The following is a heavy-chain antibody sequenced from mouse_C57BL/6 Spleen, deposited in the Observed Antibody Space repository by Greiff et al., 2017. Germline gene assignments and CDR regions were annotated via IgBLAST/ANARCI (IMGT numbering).Heavy chain of an antibody. CDR2: INPGSGGT. CDR1: GYAFTDYL. J-gene: IGHJ3*01. Sequence: QVQLQQSGAELVRPGTSVKVSCKASGYAFTDYLIEWVKQRPGQGLEWIGVINPGSGGTNYNEKFKGQAILTADKSSSTAYMHLSSLTSEGLAVYYCARSDSSGQAWLAYWGQGTLVTVSA. D-gene: IGHD3-2*02. CDR3: ARSDSSGQAWLAY. V-gene: IGHV1-54*01.